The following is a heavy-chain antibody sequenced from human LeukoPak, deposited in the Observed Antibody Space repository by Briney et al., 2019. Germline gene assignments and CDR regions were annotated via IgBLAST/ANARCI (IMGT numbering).Heavy chain of an antibody. J-gene: IGHJ3*02. CDR2: FYFSGSS. D-gene: IGHD2-8*01. V-gene: IGHV4-4*07. CDR1: SVSINGYY. CDR3: AREVNEKHDAFDM. Sequence: SETLSLACSVSSVSINGYYWSWIRQSAGKGLEWLGRFYFSGSSDYNPSLKSRVSMSIDTSQNHFYLRLTSVTAADTGVYFCAREVNEKHDAFDMWGQGTMVAVSS.